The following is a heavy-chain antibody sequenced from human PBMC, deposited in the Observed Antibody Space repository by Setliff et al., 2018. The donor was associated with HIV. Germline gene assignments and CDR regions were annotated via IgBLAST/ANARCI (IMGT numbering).Heavy chain of an antibody. CDR1: VFTFNNYG. D-gene: IGHD6-13*01. V-gene: IGHV3-30*02. J-gene: IGHJ4*02. CDR3: AKDVARRLAAIGRRGFFDS. CDR2: IRYDGSQK. Sequence: PGGSLRLSCAASVFTFNNYGMNWVRQAPGKGLEWVAFIRYDGSQKYYVDSVKGRFTISRDNSKNTLYLQMNSLRVEDTAVYYCAKDVARRLAAIGRRGFFDSWGQGTLVTAPQ.